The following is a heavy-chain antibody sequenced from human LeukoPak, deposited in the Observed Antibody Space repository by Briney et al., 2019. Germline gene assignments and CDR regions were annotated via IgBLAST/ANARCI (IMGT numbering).Heavy chain of an antibody. CDR2: TSYDGNIK. Sequence: PGRSLRLSCAASGFTFSRFAMHWVRQAPGKGLEWVAVTSYDGNIKYYADSVRGRFTISRDNSKNTLYLQMNSLRLEDAAVYYCARADNSKWHNFDCWGQGTLVTVSS. V-gene: IGHV3-30*04. D-gene: IGHD4-11*01. CDR1: GFTFSRFA. J-gene: IGHJ4*02. CDR3: ARADNSKWHNFDC.